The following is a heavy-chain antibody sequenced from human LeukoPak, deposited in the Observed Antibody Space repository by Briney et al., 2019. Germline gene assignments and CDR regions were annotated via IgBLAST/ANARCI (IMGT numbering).Heavy chain of an antibody. CDR3: ARGPSRLYSSSWSSDY. J-gene: IGHJ4*02. Sequence: GASVKVSCKASGYTFTGYYMHWVRQAPRQGLEWMGRINPNSGGTNYAQKFQGRVTMTRDTSISTAYMELSRLRSDDTAVYYCARGPSRLYSSSWSSDYWGQGTLVTVSS. V-gene: IGHV1-2*06. D-gene: IGHD6-13*01. CDR1: GYTFTGYY. CDR2: INPNSGGT.